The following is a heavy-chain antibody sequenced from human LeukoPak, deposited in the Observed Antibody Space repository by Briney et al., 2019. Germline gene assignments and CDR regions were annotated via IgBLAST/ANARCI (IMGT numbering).Heavy chain of an antibody. CDR3: AGIAVAGTQEGYYFDN. V-gene: IGHV1-24*01. J-gene: IGHJ4*02. CDR2: FDPEDGET. D-gene: IGHD6-19*01. Sequence: ASVTVSCKVSGYSLTELSMHWVRQAPGKGLEWMGGFDPEDGETMYAQKFQGRVTMTEDTSTDTAYMELSSLRSEDTAVYYCAGIAVAGTQEGYYFDNWGQGTLVTVSS. CDR1: GYSLTELS.